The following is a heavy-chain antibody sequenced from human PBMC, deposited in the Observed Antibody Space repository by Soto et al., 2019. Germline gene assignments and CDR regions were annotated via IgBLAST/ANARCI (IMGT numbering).Heavy chain of an antibody. CDR3: AKSRIQLWLEGGMDV. CDR1: GFTFSSYA. V-gene: IGHV3-23*01. J-gene: IGHJ6*02. D-gene: IGHD5-18*01. Sequence: EVQLLESGGGLVQPGGSLRLSCAASGFTFSSYAMSWVHQAPGKGLEWVSAISGSGGSTYYADSVKGRFTISRDNSKNTLYLQRNSLRAEDTAVYYCAKSRIQLWLEGGMDVWGQGTTVTVSS. CDR2: ISGSGGST.